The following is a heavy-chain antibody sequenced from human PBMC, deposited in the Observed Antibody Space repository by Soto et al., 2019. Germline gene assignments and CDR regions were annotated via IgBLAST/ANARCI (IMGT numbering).Heavy chain of an antibody. D-gene: IGHD3-3*01. CDR1: GGTFSSYA. CDR3: ARVVYDSPKGPYYGMDV. J-gene: IGHJ6*02. CDR2: IIPIFGTA. Sequence: QVQLVQSGAEVKKPGSSVKVSCKASGGTFSSYAISWVRQAPGQGLEWMGGIIPIFGTANYAQKFQGRVTITADESTSTAYMELSSLRSEDTAVYYCARVVYDSPKGPYYGMDVWGQGTTVTVSS. V-gene: IGHV1-69*01.